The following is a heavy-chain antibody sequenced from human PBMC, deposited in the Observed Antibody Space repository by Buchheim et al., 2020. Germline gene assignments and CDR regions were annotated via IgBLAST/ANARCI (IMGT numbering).Heavy chain of an antibody. CDR2: IYYSGST. CDR3: ARFGKTFGVVISDWFDP. Sequence: QVQLQESGPGLVKPSQTLSLTCTVSGGSISSGGYYWSWIRQHPGKGLEWIGYIYYSGSTYYNPSLKSRVTISVDTSKNKSSLKLSSVTAADTAVYYCARFGKTFGVVISDWFDPWGQGTL. J-gene: IGHJ5*02. D-gene: IGHD3-3*01. V-gene: IGHV4-31*03. CDR1: GGSISSGGYY.